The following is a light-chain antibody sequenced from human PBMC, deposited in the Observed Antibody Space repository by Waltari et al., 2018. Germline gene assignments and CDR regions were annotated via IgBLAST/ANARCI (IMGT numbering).Light chain of an antibody. J-gene: IGLJ3*02. Sequence: QLVLTQSPPASASLGASVKLTCTLSSGHSSNIIAWHQQQPEKGPRYLMKVNSDGSHSKGAEIPDRFSGSSSGAERYLTISSLQSEDEADYYCQTGGHGTWVFGGGTKLTVL. CDR3: QTGGHGTWV. CDR2: VNSDGSH. V-gene: IGLV4-69*01. CDR1: SGHSSNI.